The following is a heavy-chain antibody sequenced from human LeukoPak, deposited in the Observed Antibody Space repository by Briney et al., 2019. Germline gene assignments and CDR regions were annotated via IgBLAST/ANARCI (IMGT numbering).Heavy chain of an antibody. V-gene: IGHV1-8*01. CDR3: ARGRDVLRWFGELLSAGGGWFDP. CDR2: MNPNSGNT. D-gene: IGHD3-10*01. Sequence: AAVTVSYMASGYTFTNYEIHWVRPATGQGLAGMGWMNPNSGNTGYEPKFQGRVTITRNTAISTAYMELSSLRSEATAVYYCARGRDVLRWFGELLSAGGGWFDPWGQGTLVTVSS. CDR1: GYTFTNYE. J-gene: IGHJ5*02.